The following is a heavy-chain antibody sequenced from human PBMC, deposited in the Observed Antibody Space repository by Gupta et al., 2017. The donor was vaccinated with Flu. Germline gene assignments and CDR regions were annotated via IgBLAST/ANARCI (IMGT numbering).Heavy chain of an antibody. CDR1: GYTFSNYG. J-gene: IGHJ6*02. CDR3: ARERPRSFGMDV. Sequence: QVQLVQSGGEVKNPGASVRISCTASGYTFSNYGISWVRQAPGQGLEWMGWISVYTGNTNYAQKIQGRATMTADTSTTTAYLELRSLISDDTAVYYCARERPRSFGMDVWGQGTTVTVSS. D-gene: IGHD3-10*01. CDR2: ISVYTGNT. V-gene: IGHV1-18*01.